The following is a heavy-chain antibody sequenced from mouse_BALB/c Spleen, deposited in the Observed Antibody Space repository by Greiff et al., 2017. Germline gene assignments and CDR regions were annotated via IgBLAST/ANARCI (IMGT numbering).Heavy chain of an antibody. Sequence: EVQVVESGGGLVKLGGSLKLSCAASGFTFSSYYMSWVRQTPEKRLELVAAINSNGGSTYYPDTVKGRFTISRDNAKNTLYLQMSSLKSEDTALYDCARRNYGWYFDVWGAGTTVTVSS. CDR3: ARRNYGWYFDV. CDR1: GFTFSSYY. D-gene: IGHD1-1*01. V-gene: IGHV5-6-2*01. CDR2: INSNGGST. J-gene: IGHJ1*01.